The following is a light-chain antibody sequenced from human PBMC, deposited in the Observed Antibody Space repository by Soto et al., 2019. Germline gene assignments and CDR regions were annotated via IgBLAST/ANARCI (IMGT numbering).Light chain of an antibody. CDR1: QSVSSY. CDR3: QQRGNWPVT. CDR2: DAS. V-gene: IGKV3-11*01. Sequence: EIVLTQSPGTLSLSPGERATLSCRASQSVSSYLAWYQQKPGEAPRLLIYDASTMATGFSARFSGSGSGTDFTLTISSLEPEDFAVYYCQQRGNWPVTFGQGTRVEVK. J-gene: IGKJ1*01.